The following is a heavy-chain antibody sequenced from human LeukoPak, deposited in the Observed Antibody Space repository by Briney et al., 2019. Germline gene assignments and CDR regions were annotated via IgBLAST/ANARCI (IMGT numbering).Heavy chain of an antibody. Sequence: ASVKVSCKASGCTFTSYGISWVRPAPGQGLEWMGWISAYNGNTNYAQKLQGRVTMTTDTSTSTAYMELRSLRSDDTAVYYCARAYGDYSYRWFDPWGQGTLVTVSS. CDR1: GCTFTSYG. CDR3: ARAYGDYSYRWFDP. D-gene: IGHD4-17*01. CDR2: ISAYNGNT. J-gene: IGHJ5*02. V-gene: IGHV1-18*01.